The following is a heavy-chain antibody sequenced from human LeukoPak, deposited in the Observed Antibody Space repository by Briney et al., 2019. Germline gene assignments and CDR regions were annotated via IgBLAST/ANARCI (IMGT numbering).Heavy chain of an antibody. CDR3: ARDQFAQYYYDSSGYSN. CDR2: ISSSSSYI. V-gene: IGHV3-21*01. Sequence: PGGSLRLSCAASGFTFSSYSMNWVRQAPGKGLEWVSSISSSSSYIYYADSVKGRFTISRDNAKNSLYLQMNSLRAEDTAVYCCARDQFAQYYYDSSGYSNWGQGTLVTVSS. D-gene: IGHD3-22*01. J-gene: IGHJ4*02. CDR1: GFTFSSYS.